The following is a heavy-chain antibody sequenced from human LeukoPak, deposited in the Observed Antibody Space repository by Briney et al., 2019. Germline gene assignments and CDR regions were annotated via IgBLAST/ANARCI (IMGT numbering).Heavy chain of an antibody. V-gene: IGHV1-2*02. Sequence: ASVKVSCKASGYTFTGHYMHWVRQAPGQGLEWMGWINPNSGGTNYAQKFQGRVTMTRDTSISTAYMELSRLRSDDTAVYYCARCPSSPTTVTYIDYWGQGTLVTVSS. J-gene: IGHJ4*02. CDR1: GYTFTGHY. D-gene: IGHD4-17*01. CDR2: INPNSGGT. CDR3: ARCPSSPTTVTYIDY.